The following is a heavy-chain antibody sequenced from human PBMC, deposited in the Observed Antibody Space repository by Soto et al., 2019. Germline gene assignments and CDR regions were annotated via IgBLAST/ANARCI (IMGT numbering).Heavy chain of an antibody. D-gene: IGHD5-12*01. CDR3: ARGAYSGPPDV. CDR2: IIIIFDTA. CDR1: GGTFSRHA. J-gene: IGHJ6*02. V-gene: IGHV1-69*13. Sequence: ASVKVSCKASGGTFSRHAISWVRQAPGQGLEWMGGIIIIFDTAKYAQKFQGRVTIIADESTSTAYMELSSLRYEDTAVYYCARGAYSGPPDVWGQGTTVTVSS.